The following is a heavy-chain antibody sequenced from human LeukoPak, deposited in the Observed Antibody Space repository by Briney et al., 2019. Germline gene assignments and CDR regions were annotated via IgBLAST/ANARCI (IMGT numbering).Heavy chain of an antibody. CDR3: ARDPFDYGDYG. J-gene: IGHJ4*02. Sequence: ASVKVSCKASGGTFSSYAINWVRQATGQGLEWMGWMNPNSGNTGYAQKFQGRVTMTRNTSISTAYMELSSLRSEDTAVYYCARDPFDYGDYGWGQGTLVTVSS. CDR2: MNPNSGNT. D-gene: IGHD4-17*01. CDR1: GGTFSSYA. V-gene: IGHV1-8*02.